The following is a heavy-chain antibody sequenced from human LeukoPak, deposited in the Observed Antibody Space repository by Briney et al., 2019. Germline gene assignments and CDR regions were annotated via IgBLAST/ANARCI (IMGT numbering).Heavy chain of an antibody. V-gene: IGHV3-15*01. CDR3: TTSEQWLVRDY. CDR1: GFTFSNAW. Sequence: GGSLRLSCAASGFTFSNAWMSRIRQAPGKGLEWVGRIKSKTDGGTTDYAAPVKGRFTISRDDSKNTLYLQMNSLKTEDTAVYYCTTSEQWLVRDYWGQGTLVTVSS. CDR2: IKSKTDGGTT. J-gene: IGHJ4*02. D-gene: IGHD6-19*01.